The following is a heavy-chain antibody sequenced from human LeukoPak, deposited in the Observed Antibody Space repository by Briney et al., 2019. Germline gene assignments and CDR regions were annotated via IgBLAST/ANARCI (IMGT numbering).Heavy chain of an antibody. J-gene: IGHJ6*02. CDR3: ARDYYYGMDV. Sequence: GASVKLSCAASGFAFSTYWMHWVRQAPGKGLEWVSRINPDGITTTYADSVKGRFTISRDNAKNTLFLQMNSLRAEDTAVYYCARDYYYGMDVWGQGTTITVSS. CDR2: INPDGITT. CDR1: GFAFSTYW. V-gene: IGHV3-74*01.